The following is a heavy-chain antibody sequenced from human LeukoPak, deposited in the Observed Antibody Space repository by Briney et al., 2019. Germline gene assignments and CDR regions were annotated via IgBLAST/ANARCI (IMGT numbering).Heavy chain of an antibody. Sequence: PGGSLRLSCSASGFTFSSYVMHWVRQAPGKGLEYVSAISSNGGSTYYADSVKGRFTISRDNSKNTLYLQMSSLRAEDTAVYYCVRTDSSGWSDYFDYWGQGTLVTVSS. J-gene: IGHJ4*02. CDR2: ISSNGGST. CDR3: VRTDSSGWSDYFDY. CDR1: GFTFSSYV. D-gene: IGHD6-19*01. V-gene: IGHV3-64D*09.